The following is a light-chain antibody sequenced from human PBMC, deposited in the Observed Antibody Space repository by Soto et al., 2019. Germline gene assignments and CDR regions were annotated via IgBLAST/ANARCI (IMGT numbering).Light chain of an antibody. CDR1: SSNIGNNY. CDR2: ENN. J-gene: IGLJ1*01. Sequence: QSVLTQPPSVSAAPGQKVTISCSGSSSNIGNNYVSWYQQLPRTAPKLLIYENNKRPSGTPDRFSGSKSGTSATLGITGLQTGDEADYYCGTWDSSLSAFYVFGTGTQLTVL. CDR3: GTWDSSLSAFYV. V-gene: IGLV1-51*02.